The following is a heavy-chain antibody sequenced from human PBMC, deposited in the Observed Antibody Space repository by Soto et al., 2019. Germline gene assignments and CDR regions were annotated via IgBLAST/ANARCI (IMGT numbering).Heavy chain of an antibody. CDR2: ISYDGSNK. CDR1: GFTFSSYG. Sequence: HPGGSLRLSCAASGFTFSSYGMHWVRQAPGKGLEWVAVISYDGSNKYYADSVKGRFTISRDNSKNTLYLQMNSLRAEDTAVYYCAKDQGRRYSYGYAPDYWGQGTLVTVSS. D-gene: IGHD5-18*01. CDR3: AKDQGRRYSYGYAPDY. V-gene: IGHV3-30*18. J-gene: IGHJ4*02.